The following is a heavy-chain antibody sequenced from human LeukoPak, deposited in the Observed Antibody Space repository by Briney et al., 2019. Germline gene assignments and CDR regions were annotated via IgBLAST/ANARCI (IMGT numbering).Heavy chain of an antibody. CDR1: GYRLSSGYH. J-gene: IGHJ5*02. CDR2: ISYSGST. V-gene: IGHV4-61*01. CDR3: ARARNWDDGGGDWFDP. Sequence: SETLSLTCTVSGYRLSSGYHWGWIRQPPGKGLEWIAYISYSGSTNYNPSLKSRVTISVDTSKNQFSLKLSSVTAAGTAMYYCARARNWDDGGGDWFDPWGQGTLVTVSS. D-gene: IGHD1-20*01.